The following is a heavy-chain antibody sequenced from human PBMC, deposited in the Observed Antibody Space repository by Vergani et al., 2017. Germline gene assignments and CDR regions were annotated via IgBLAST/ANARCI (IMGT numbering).Heavy chain of an antibody. CDR3: ARSRMGTTVFDF. V-gene: IGHV4-39*07. CDR2: IYRTGRT. CDR1: NDSVSNTFYY. D-gene: IGHD1-26*01. J-gene: IGHJ4*02. Sequence: QVQLQESGPGLVKPSETLSLTCTVSNDSVSNTFYYWGWIRQTPGKGLEWIGSIYRTGRTHFNPSLKSRVTMSVDTSNNQFSLRLSSVTAADTAFYYCARSRMGTTVFDFWGQGTLVTVSS.